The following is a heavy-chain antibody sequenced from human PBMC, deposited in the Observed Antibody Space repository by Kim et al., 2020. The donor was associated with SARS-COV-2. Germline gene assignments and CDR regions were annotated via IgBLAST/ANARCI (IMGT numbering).Heavy chain of an antibody. CDR3: ARICYSSSWYAYYFDY. CDR2: INPNSGGT. D-gene: IGHD6-13*01. Sequence: ASVKVSCKASGYTFTDYYIHWVRQAPGQGLEWMGRINPNSGGTNYAQKFQGRVTMTRDTSISTAYMELSRLRSDDTAVYYCARICYSSSWYAYYFDYRGKGTLVTVST. V-gene: IGHV1-2*06. CDR1: GYTFTDYY. J-gene: IGHJ4*02.